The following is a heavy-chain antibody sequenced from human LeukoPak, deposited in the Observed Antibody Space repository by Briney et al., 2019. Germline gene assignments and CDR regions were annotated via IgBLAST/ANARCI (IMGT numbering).Heavy chain of an antibody. D-gene: IGHD4-23*01. J-gene: IGHJ4*02. CDR2: IYYSGST. CDR1: GGSISSYY. V-gene: IGHV4-59*08. CDR3: VGNSAGYYFDY. Sequence: SETLSLTCTVSGGSISSYYWSWIRQPPGKGLEWIGYIYYSGSTNYNPSLKSRVTISVDTSKNQFSLKLSSVTAADTAVYYCVGNSAGYYFDYWGQGTLVTVSS.